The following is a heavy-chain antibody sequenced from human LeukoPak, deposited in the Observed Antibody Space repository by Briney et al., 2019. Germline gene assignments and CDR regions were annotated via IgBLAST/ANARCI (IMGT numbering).Heavy chain of an antibody. D-gene: IGHD3-10*01. J-gene: IGHJ6*03. CDR3: ATGTNYYGSGSYYPLERNYYYMDV. CDR1: GYTLTELS. Sequence: ASVKVSCKVSGYTLTELSMHWVRQAPGKGLEWMGGFDPEDGETIYAQKFQGRVTMTEDTSTDTAYMELSSLRSEDTAVYYCATGTNYYGSGSYYPLERNYYYMDVWGKGTTVTVSS. CDR2: FDPEDGET. V-gene: IGHV1-24*01.